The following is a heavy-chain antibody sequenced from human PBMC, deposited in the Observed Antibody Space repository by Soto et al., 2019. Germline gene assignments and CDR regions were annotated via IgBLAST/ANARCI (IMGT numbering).Heavy chain of an antibody. CDR1: GGTFSTYA. CDR2: IIPIFGTA. Sequence: ASVKVSCKSSGGTFSTYAISWVRQAPGQGLEWMGGIIPIFGTANYAQKFQGRVTITADESTTTAYMELISLRSEDTAVYYCARDSGGMDVWGQGTTVTVSS. V-gene: IGHV1-69*13. CDR3: ARDSGGMDV. J-gene: IGHJ6*02.